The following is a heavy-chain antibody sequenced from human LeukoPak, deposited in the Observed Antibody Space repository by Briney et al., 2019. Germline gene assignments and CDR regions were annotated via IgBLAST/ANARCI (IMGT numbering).Heavy chain of an antibody. Sequence: GGSLRLSCAASGFTFSSYWMSWVRQAPGKGLEWVANIKQDGSEKYYVDSVKGRFTISRDNAKNSLYLQMNSLRAEDTAVYYCIGGDCDYVWGSYRPVWGQGTTVTVSS. V-gene: IGHV3-7*03. CDR3: IGGDCDYVWGSYRPV. D-gene: IGHD3-16*02. J-gene: IGHJ6*02. CDR2: IKQDGSEK. CDR1: GFTFSSYW.